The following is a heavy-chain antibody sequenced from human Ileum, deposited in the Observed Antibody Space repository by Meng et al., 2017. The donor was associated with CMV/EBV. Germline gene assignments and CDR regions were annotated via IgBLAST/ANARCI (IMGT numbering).Heavy chain of an antibody. J-gene: IGHJ5*02. D-gene: IGHD3-10*01. CDR3: ARANIAYVYGNNCFDP. V-gene: IGHV1-2*02. Sequence: ASVKVSCKASGYMFIGQYIHWVRQAPGQGLEWMGWINPDSGGTNYAQRFQGRVTMTRDTSISTAYMELTVLTSDDTAVYYCARANIAYVYGNNCFDPWGQGTLVTVSS. CDR1: GYMFIGQY. CDR2: INPDSGGT.